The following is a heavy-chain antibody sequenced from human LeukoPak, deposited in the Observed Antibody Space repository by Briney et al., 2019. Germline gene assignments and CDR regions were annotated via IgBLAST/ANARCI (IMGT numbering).Heavy chain of an antibody. J-gene: IGHJ6*02. CDR2: ISSSSSYI. CDR3: ARDPASDSGWYLTPYYYYGMDV. D-gene: IGHD6-19*01. Sequence: PGGSLRLSCAASGFTFSSYSMNWVRQAPGKGLEWVSSISSSSSYIYYADSVKSRFTISRDNAKNSLYLQMNSLRAEDTAVYYCARDPASDSGWYLTPYYYYGMDVWGQGTTVTVSS. CDR1: GFTFSSYS. V-gene: IGHV3-21*01.